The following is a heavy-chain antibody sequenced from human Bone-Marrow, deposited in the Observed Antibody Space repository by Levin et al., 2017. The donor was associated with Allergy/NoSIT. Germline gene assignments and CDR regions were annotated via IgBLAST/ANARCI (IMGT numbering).Heavy chain of an antibody. D-gene: IGHD3-3*01. V-gene: IGHV3-30*04. J-gene: IGHJ6*02. CDR1: GFTFSSYA. CDR3: AREHSNTFWSGYQPYYYYGMDV. CDR2: ISYDGSYK. Sequence: GESLKISCAASGFTFSSYAMHWVRQAPGKGLEWVAVISYDGSYKYYADSVKGRFTISRDNSKNTLYLQMNSLRAEDTAVYYCAREHSNTFWSGYQPYYYYGMDVWGQGTTVTVSS.